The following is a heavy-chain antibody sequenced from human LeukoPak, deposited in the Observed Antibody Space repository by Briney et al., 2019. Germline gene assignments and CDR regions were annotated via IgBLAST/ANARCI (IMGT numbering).Heavy chain of an antibody. CDR3: AGGRTDIVVVPATLRNYYFDY. CDR1: GYTFTSYD. D-gene: IGHD2-2*01. J-gene: IGHJ4*02. V-gene: IGHV1-8*01. CDR2: MNPNSGNT. Sequence: ASVKVSCKASGYTFTSYDINWVRQAAGQGRERMGWMNPNSGNTGYAQKFQGRVTMTRNTSISTAYMELSSLRSEDTAVYYCAGGRTDIVVVPATLRNYYFDYWGQGTLVTVSS.